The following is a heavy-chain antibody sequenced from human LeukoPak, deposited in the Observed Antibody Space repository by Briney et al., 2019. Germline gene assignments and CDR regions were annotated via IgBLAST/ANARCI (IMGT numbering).Heavy chain of an antibody. Sequence: TGESLKISCKASGYSFTSYWIGWVRQMPGKGLEWMGIIDPSDSETRYTPSFQGQVTISVDKSLTTAYVQWNSLKASDTAMYYCARQTAMSRSGDYWGQGTLVTVSS. CDR3: ARQTAMSRSGDY. CDR1: GYSFTSYW. J-gene: IGHJ4*02. D-gene: IGHD7-27*01. V-gene: IGHV5-51*01. CDR2: IDPSDSET.